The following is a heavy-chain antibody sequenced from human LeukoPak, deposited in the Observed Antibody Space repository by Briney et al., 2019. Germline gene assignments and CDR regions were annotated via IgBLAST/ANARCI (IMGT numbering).Heavy chain of an antibody. CDR2: INPNSGGT. V-gene: IGHV1-2*02. CDR3: ARGGVHYYDSIGHHDY. D-gene: IGHD3-22*01. J-gene: IGHJ4*02. CDR1: GYTFTGYY. Sequence: GASVKVSCKTSGYTFTGYYMHWVRQAPGQGLEWMGWINPNSGGTNYAQKFQGRGTMTRDTAISTAYMELSRLRSDGTAVYYCARGGVHYYDSIGHHDYWGQGTLVTVSS.